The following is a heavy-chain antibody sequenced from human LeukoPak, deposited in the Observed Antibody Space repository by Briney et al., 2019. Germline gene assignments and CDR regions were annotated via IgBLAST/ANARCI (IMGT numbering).Heavy chain of an antibody. D-gene: IGHD3-10*01. J-gene: IGHJ4*02. CDR1: GFTFSNYD. CDR2: IWSDGRNR. V-gene: IGHV3-30*02. Sequence: PGGSLRLSCAALGFTFSNYDMHWVRQAPGKGLEWVAFIWSDGRNRYYVDSVKGRFTISRDNSKNTLYLQMDSLRAEDTAVYYCAKSLSSRGLIIPKTSRYFDYWGQGTLVTVSS. CDR3: AKSLSSRGLIIPKTSRYFDY.